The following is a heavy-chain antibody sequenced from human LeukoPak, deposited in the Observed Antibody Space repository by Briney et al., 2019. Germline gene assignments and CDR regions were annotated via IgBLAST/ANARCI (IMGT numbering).Heavy chain of an antibody. CDR2: ISGSGGIT. V-gene: IGHV3-23*01. D-gene: IGHD2-15*01. J-gene: IGHJ4*02. CDR3: AKQLGYCSDGSCYFDY. Sequence: GRSLRLSCAASGFTFSSYEMSWVRQVPGKGLEWVSAISGSGGITYYADSVKGRFTISRDNSKNTVYLQLNSLRAEDTATYHCAKQLGYCSDGSCYFDYWGQGTLVTVSS. CDR1: GFTFSSYE.